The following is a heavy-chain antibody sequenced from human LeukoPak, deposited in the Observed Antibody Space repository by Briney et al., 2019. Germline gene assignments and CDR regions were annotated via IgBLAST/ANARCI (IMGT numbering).Heavy chain of an antibody. CDR3: AREASFSFDY. Sequence: GGSLRLSCAGSGFTFSSFEMNWVRQAPGKGVEWLSYIGRGGRTIYYADSVKGRCTISRDNASNSLYLQMTSLRAEDTAVYYCAREASFSFDYWGQGTLVTVSS. V-gene: IGHV3-48*03. CDR2: IGRGGRTI. J-gene: IGHJ4*02. CDR1: GFTFSSFE.